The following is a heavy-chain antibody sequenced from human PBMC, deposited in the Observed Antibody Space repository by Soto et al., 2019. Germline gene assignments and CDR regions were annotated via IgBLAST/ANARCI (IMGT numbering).Heavy chain of an antibody. J-gene: IGHJ5*02. CDR3: AGFKEGKIVGLRWLDP. D-gene: IGHD3-16*02. Sequence: GGSLRLSCVVSGVDFRGSYMNWIRQAPGKGLEWISYISDTGRTIHYADSVKGRFVISRDNSRDSLYLQMNDLRADDTAIYYCAGFKEGKIVGLRWLDPWGQGTRVTVSS. CDR1: GVDFRGSY. V-gene: IGHV3-11*01. CDR2: ISDTGRTI.